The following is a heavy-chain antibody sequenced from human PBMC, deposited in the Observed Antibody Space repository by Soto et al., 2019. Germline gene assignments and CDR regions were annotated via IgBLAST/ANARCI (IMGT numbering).Heavy chain of an antibody. CDR3: ARADGGFYYSGWFAL. Sequence: QVQLVQSGAEVKKPGASVKVSCKASGYTFSSYGITWVRQAPGQGLEWMGWISVYNGNTNYAQKIQGRVTMTTDKSTSTADMEVRSLRSDDTAVYYCARADGGFYYSGWFALGGQGTLVTVSS. J-gene: IGHJ5*02. V-gene: IGHV1-18*01. D-gene: IGHD1-26*01. CDR2: ISVYNGNT. CDR1: GYTFSSYG.